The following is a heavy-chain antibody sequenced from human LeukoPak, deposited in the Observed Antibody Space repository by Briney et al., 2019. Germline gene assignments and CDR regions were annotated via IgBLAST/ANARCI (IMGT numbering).Heavy chain of an antibody. CDR3: ATSYSSSSGPFDS. V-gene: IGHV3-23*01. CDR2: ISGSGSGT. Sequence: GGSLRLSCAASRFTFKDYAMNWVRQAPGKGLEWVSTISGSGSGTYYADSVKGRFTISRDNSRNTLHLQMDSLRADDTAVYYCATSYSSSSGPFDSWGQGTLVTVSS. CDR1: RFTFKDYA. D-gene: IGHD6-6*01. J-gene: IGHJ4*02.